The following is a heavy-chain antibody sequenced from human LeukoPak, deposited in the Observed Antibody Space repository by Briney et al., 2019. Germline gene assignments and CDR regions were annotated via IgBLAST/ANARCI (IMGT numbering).Heavy chain of an antibody. Sequence: PGGSLRLSCAASGITFSNNWMTWVRQAPGKGLEWVANIKEDGSEKNYVDSVKGRFTISRDNAKNSLYLQMNSLRAEDTAVYYCARDSGWYPVDYWGQGTLVTVSS. CDR3: ARDSGWYPVDY. CDR1: GITFSNNW. CDR2: IKEDGSEK. D-gene: IGHD6-19*01. J-gene: IGHJ4*02. V-gene: IGHV3-7*01.